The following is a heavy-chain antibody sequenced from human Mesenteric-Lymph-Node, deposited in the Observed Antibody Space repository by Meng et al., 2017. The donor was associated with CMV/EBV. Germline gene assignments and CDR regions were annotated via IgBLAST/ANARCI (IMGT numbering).Heavy chain of an antibody. D-gene: IGHD3-9*01. CDR3: AGDGGYYDILTDDYYYGMDV. CDR1: GYTFTSYG. CDR2: ISAYNGNT. V-gene: IGHV1-18*01. J-gene: IGHJ6*02. Sequence: ASVTVSCKASGYTFTSYGISWVRQAPGQGLEWMGWISAYNGNTNYAQKLQGRVTMTTDTSTSTAYMELRSLSSDDTAVYYCAGDGGYYDILTDDYYYGMDVWGQGTTVTVSS.